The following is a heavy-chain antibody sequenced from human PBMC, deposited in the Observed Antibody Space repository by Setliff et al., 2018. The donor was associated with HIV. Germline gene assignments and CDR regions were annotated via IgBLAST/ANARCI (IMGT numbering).Heavy chain of an antibody. CDR1: GPSFSGYY. CDR2: INHSGTT. D-gene: IGHD3-10*01. V-gene: IGHV4-34*01. J-gene: IGHJ4*02. Sequence: SETLSLTCAVYGPSFSGYYWNWIRQFPGKSLEWIGEINHSGTTNYSPSFKSRLNISVDESKNQFSLRLASLSAADTAAYFCAAKPMIRGRPFAFWGQATLVTVSS. CDR3: AAKPMIRGRPFAF.